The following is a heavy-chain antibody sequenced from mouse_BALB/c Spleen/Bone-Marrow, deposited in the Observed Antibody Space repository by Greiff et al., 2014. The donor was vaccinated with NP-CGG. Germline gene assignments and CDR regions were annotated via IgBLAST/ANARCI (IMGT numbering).Heavy chain of an antibody. V-gene: IGHV1-80*01. Sequence: QVQLQQSGAELVRPGSSVKISCKASGYAFSSYWMNWVKQRPGQGLEWIGQIYPGDGDTNYNGKFKGKATLTADKSSSTAYTQLSSLTSEDSAVYFCARGVPMDYWGQGTSVTVSP. J-gene: IGHJ4*01. CDR2: IYPGDGDT. CDR3: ARGVPMDY. CDR1: GYAFSSYW.